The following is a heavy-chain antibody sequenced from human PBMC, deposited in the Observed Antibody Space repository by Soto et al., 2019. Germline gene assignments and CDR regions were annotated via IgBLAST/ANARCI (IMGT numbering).Heavy chain of an antibody. CDR2: INSDGSST. CDR1: GFTFSSYW. Sequence: GGSLRLACAASGFTFSSYWMHWVRQAPGKGLVWVSRINSDGSSTSYADSVKGRFTISRDDSKNTAYLQMNSLKTEDTAVYYCTASADDTFLDYWAQGSLVTVSS. D-gene: IGHD3-16*01. CDR3: TASADDTFLDY. J-gene: IGHJ4*02. V-gene: IGHV3-74*01.